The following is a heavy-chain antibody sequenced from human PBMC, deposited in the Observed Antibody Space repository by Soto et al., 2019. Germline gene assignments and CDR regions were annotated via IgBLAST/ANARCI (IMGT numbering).Heavy chain of an antibody. CDR3: ARGFSAGKGSPPDF. J-gene: IGHJ4*02. CDR2: ISWNSGTI. V-gene: IGHV3-9*01. Sequence: EVQLVESGGGLVQPGRSLRLSCAASGFTFDDHAMHWVRQGPGKGLEWVSGISWNSGTIVYADSVKGRFTISRDNSKNTLYLQMSSLRAEDTAVYYCARGFSAGKGSPPDFWGQGSLVTVSS. CDR1: GFTFDDHA. D-gene: IGHD6-13*01.